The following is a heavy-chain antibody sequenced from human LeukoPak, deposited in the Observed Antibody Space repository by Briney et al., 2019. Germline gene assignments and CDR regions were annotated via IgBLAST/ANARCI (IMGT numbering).Heavy chain of an antibody. CDR2: IYYTGTT. CDR3: AREEYSSDWYGHDS. J-gene: IGHJ4*02. V-gene: IGHV4-39*07. Sequence: SETLSLTFTVSGGSINSTNYYWAWIRQPPGRGLEWIGSIYYTGTTFDNPSLKSRVTLSVDTSKNQFSLRLTSVTAADTAFYYCAREEYSSDWYGHDSWGQGTLVTVSS. CDR1: GGSINSTNYY. D-gene: IGHD6-13*01.